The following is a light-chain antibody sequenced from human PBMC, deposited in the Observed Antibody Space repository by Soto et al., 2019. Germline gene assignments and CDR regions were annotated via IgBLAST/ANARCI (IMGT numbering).Light chain of an antibody. V-gene: IGKV3-20*01. CDR2: GTS. J-gene: IGKJ3*01. Sequence: EIVLTQSPGTLSLSPGERATLSCRASQSVRNNYLAWYQQQPGQAPRLLIYGTSPRDTGIPDRFSGSVSGTDFTLTISRLEPEDFAVYYCQQYGSSYTFGPGTKVEIK. CDR3: QQYGSSYT. CDR1: QSVRNNY.